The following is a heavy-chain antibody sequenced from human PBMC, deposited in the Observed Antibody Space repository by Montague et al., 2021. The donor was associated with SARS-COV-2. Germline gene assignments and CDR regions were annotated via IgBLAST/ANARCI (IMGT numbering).Heavy chain of an antibody. J-gene: IGHJ4*02. D-gene: IGHD1-1*01. V-gene: IGHV4-59*01. Sequence: LRLSCAASGFTFSNFNMYWVRQTPGKGLEWIGYVHYTGSTKYNPSLKTRVTLSLDTPKNHFSLKLSSVTAADTAVYYCARAQNTCFIANCVNYFEVWGLGALVTVSS. CDR1: GFTFSNFN. CDR3: ARAQNTCFIANCVNYFEV. CDR2: VHYTGST.